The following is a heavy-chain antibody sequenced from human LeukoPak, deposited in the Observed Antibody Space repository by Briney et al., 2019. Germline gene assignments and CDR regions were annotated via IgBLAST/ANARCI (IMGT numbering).Heavy chain of an antibody. CDR3: ARRGEVVAANYGMDV. V-gene: IGHV5-51*01. Sequence: GESLKISCKGSGYSFTSYWIGWVRQMPGKGLEWMGIIYPGDSDTRYSPSFQGQVTISADKSISTAYLQWSSLKASDTAMYYSARRGEVVAANYGMDVWGQGTTVTVSS. CDR2: IYPGDSDT. D-gene: IGHD2-15*01. CDR1: GYSFTSYW. J-gene: IGHJ6*02.